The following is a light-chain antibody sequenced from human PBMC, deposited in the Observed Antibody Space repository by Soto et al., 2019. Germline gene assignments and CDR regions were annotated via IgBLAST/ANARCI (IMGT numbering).Light chain of an antibody. CDR1: SGHSSYA. V-gene: IGLV4-69*01. CDR2: LSSDGSH. J-gene: IGLJ2*01. CDR3: QTWDTGARVV. Sequence: QPVLTQSSSASASLGASVKLTCTLSSGHSSYAIAWHQQQPEKGPRYLMKLSSDGSHSKGDGIPDRFSGSSSGAERYLTISSLQSEDEADYYCQTWDTGARVVFVGGTKLTVL.